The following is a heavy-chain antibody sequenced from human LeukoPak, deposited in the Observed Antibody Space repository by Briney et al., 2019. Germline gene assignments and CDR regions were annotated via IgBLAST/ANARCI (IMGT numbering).Heavy chain of an antibody. D-gene: IGHD1-1*01. V-gene: IGHV1-2*02. J-gene: IGHJ4*02. CDR1: GYTFTGYY. CDR3: ARTTKRVIDY. Sequence: EASVNVSCKASGYTFTGYYMHWVRQAPGQGLEWMGWINPNSGGTNYAQKFQGRVTMTRDTSISTAYMELSRLRSDDTAVYYCARTTKRVIDYWGQGTLVTVSS. CDR2: INPNSGGT.